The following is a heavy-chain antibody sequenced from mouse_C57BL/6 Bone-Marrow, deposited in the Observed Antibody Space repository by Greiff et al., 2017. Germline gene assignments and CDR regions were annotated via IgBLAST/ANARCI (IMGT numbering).Heavy chain of an antibody. D-gene: IGHD1-1*01. CDR1: GYTFTSYW. CDR3: ARATTDFDY. V-gene: IGHV1-55*01. CDR2: IYPGSGST. Sequence: QVHVKQSGAELVKPGASVKMSCKASGYTFTSYWITWVKQRPGQGLEWIGDIYPGSGSTNYNEKFKSKATLTVDTSSSTAYMQLSSLTSEDSAVYYCARATTDFDYWGQSTNLTVSS. J-gene: IGHJ2*01.